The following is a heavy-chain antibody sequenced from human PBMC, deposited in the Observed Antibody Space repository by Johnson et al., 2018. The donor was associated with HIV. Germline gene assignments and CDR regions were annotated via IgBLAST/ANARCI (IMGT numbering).Heavy chain of an antibody. V-gene: IGHV3-11*01. CDR2: ISSSGSTI. CDR3: ARSPEGDAFDI. J-gene: IGHJ3*02. Sequence: PGKGLEWVSYISSSGSTIYYADSVKGRFTISRDNAKNSLYLQMNSLRAEDTAVYYCARSPEGDAFDIWGQGTMVTVSS.